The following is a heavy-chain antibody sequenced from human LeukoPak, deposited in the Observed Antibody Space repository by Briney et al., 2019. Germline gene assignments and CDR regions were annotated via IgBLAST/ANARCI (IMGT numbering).Heavy chain of an antibody. V-gene: IGHV4-61*02. D-gene: IGHD2-2*01. CDR2: IYTSGST. CDR3: ARDRVVPAADTFDP. CDR1: GGSISSGSYY. Sequence: SETLSLTCTVSGGSISSGSYYWSWIRQPAGTGLEWIGRIYTSGSTDYNPSLKSRVTISVDTSKNQFSLKLSSVTAADTAVYYCARDRVVPAADTFDPWGQGTLVTVSS. J-gene: IGHJ5*02.